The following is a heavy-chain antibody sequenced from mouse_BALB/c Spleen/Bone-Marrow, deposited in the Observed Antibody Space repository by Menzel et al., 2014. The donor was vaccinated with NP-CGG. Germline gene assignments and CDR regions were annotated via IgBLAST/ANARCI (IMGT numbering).Heavy chain of an antibody. CDR2: IDPENGDT. CDR1: GFNIKDYY. V-gene: IGHV14-4*02. J-gene: IGHJ4*01. D-gene: IGHD2-1*01. Sequence: EVKLQESGAELVRSGASVKLSCTASGFNIKDYYMHWVKQRPEQGLEWIGWIDPENGDTEYAPKFQGKATMTADTSSNTACLQLSSLTSGDTAVYYCNGNYYAMDYWGQGTSVTVSS. CDR3: NGNYYAMDY.